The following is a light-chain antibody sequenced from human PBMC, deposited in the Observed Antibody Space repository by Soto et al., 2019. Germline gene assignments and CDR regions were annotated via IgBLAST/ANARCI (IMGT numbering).Light chain of an antibody. CDR2: KNN. CDR3: QSYDGGLGVSKI. Sequence: QSVLTQPPSVSGAPGQTITMSCTGSGSNVGASYDVHWYQVPPGAGPRLLIYKNNNRPSGVPDRFSGSKSGTSASLAITGLRAEDEADYYCQSYDGGLGVSKIFGGGTKLTVL. J-gene: IGLJ2*01. CDR1: GSNVGASYD. V-gene: IGLV1-40*01.